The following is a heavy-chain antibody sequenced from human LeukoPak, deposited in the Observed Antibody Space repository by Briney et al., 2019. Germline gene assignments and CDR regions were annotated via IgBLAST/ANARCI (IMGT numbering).Heavy chain of an antibody. V-gene: IGHV3-53*01. CDR2: IYSGGST. J-gene: IGHJ4*02. CDR3: AKDRQLVVITRGLGDY. Sequence: GGSLRLSCAASGFTVSGNYMSWVRQAPGKGLEWVSLIYSGGSTYYADSVKGRFTISRDNSKNTLYLQMNSLRAEDTAVYYCAKDRQLVVITRGLGDYWGQGTLVTVSS. D-gene: IGHD3-22*01. CDR1: GFTVSGNY.